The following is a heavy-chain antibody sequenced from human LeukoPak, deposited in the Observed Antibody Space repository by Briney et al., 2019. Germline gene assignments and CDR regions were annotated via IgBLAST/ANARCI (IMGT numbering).Heavy chain of an antibody. D-gene: IGHD2-15*01. CDR1: GYTFTSYG. J-gene: IGHJ4*02. CDR3: ARAEDTTYYFDY. CDR2: ISAYNGNT. Sequence: ASVKVSCKASGYTFTSYGISWVRQAPGQGLEWMGWISAYNGNTNYAQNLQGRVTMTTDTSTSTAYMELRSLRSDDTAVYYCARAEDTTYYFDYWGQGTLVTVSS. V-gene: IGHV1-18*01.